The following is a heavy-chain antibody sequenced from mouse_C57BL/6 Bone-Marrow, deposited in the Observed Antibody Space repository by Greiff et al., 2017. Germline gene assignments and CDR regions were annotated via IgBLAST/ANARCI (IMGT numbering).Heavy chain of an antibody. CDR3: ARIYYYGSSYDWYFDV. J-gene: IGHJ1*03. D-gene: IGHD1-1*01. CDR2: INYDGRST. Sequence: EVKLVESEGGLVQPGSSMKLSCTASGFTFSDYYMALVRQVPEKGLEWVANINYDGRSTYSLDFLKSRFIISRANAKNILYLQMSSLESEDTATYYCARIYYYGSSYDWYFDVWGTGTAVTVSS. CDR1: GFTFSDYY. V-gene: IGHV5-16*01.